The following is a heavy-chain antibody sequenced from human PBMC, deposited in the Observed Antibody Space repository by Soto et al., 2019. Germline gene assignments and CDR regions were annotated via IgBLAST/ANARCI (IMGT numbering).Heavy chain of an antibody. J-gene: IGHJ4*02. D-gene: IGHD2-2*01. CDR3: ARKVSTWLNSPKYYLDY. CDR1: GGSISSSSYS. Sequence: SXTLSLTCTVSGGSISSSSYSWCWIRQPPGKGLEWIGSIYSSGSTYYNPSLKSRVTISVDTSKHQFYLKLSSVTAADTAVYYCARKVSTWLNSPKYYLDYWGQGTLVTVSS. V-gene: IGHV4-39*01. CDR2: IYSSGST.